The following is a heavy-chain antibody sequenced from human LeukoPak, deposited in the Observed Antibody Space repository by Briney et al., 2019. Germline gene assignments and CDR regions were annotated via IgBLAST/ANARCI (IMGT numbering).Heavy chain of an antibody. Sequence: SETLSLTCTVSGGSISSSSYYWGWIRQPPGKGLEWIGSAYYSGSTYHNPSPKSRVTISVDTSKNQFSLKLSSVTAADTAVYYCARQAYSSNLGWFDPWGQGTLVTVSS. CDR2: AYYSGST. CDR3: ARQAYSSNLGWFDP. CDR1: GGSISSSSYY. D-gene: IGHD6-13*01. J-gene: IGHJ5*02. V-gene: IGHV4-39*01.